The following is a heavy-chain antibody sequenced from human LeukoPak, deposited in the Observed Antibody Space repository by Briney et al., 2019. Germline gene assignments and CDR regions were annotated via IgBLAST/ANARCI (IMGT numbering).Heavy chain of an antibody. D-gene: IGHD3-10*01. CDR1: GFTFNTHI. J-gene: IGHJ4*02. V-gene: IGHV3-21*01. Sequence: NPGGSLRLSCAASGFTFNTHIMNWVRQAPGKGLEWVSSISSSSSYIYYADSVKGRFTISRDNAKNSLYLQMNALRAEDTAVYFCGYGSGNYNDYWGQGTLVTVSS. CDR3: GYGSGNYNDY. CDR2: ISSSSSYI.